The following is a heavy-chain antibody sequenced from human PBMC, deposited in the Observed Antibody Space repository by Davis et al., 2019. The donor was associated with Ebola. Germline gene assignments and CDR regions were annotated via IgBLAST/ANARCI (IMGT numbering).Heavy chain of an antibody. CDR3: ARAYCSSTSCYIGSDYYYMDV. J-gene: IGHJ6*03. CDR1: GGSISSSY. CDR2: IYYSGST. V-gene: IGHV4-59*01. Sequence: PSETLSLTCTVSGGSISSSYWSWIRQPPGKGLEWIGYIYYSGSTNYNPSLKSRVTISVDTSKNQFSLKLSSVTAADTAVYYCARAYCSSTSCYIGSDYYYMDVWGKGTTVTVSS. D-gene: IGHD2-2*02.